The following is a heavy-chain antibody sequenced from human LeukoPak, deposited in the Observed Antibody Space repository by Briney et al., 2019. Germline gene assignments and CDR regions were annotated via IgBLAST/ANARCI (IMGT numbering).Heavy chain of an antibody. CDR2: ISGNGGST. D-gene: IGHD6-19*01. V-gene: IGHV3-64D*06. J-gene: IGHJ4*02. CDR1: GFTFSSYA. CDR3: VKGGGSSGWYSYDY. Sequence: PGGSLRLSCSASGFTFSSYAMHWVRQAPGKGLEYVSAISGNGGSTYYADSVKGRFTISRDNSMQMGSLRTEDTSVYYCVKGGGSSGWYSYDYWGQGTLVTVSS.